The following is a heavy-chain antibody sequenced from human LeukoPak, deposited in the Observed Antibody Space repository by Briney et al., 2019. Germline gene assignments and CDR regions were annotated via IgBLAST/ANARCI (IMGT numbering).Heavy chain of an antibody. Sequence: SESLSVTRIVYRNSISSGACVWRWVRQHPRKGMEWIAYIYYSGNTYYTPSLKRRVTISVDTSKTQFSLKLSSVTAADTAVYYCAKTITIFGALGYFDYWGKETLVTVSS. D-gene: IGHD3-3*01. V-gene: IGHV4-31*03. CDR2: IYYSGNT. CDR1: RNSISSGACV. CDR3: AKTITIFGALGYFDY. J-gene: IGHJ4*03.